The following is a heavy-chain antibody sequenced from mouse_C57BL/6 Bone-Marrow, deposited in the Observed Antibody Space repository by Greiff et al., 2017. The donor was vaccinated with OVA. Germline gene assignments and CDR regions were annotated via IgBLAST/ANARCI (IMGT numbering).Heavy chain of an antibody. CDR3: AREGDGYLDY. CDR2: ISYDGSN. D-gene: IGHD2-3*01. CDR1: GYSITSGYY. J-gene: IGHJ2*01. V-gene: IGHV3-6*01. Sequence: EVKLVESGPGLVKPSQSLSLTCSVTGYSITSGYYWNWIRQFPGNKLEWMGYISYDGSNNYNPSLKNRISITRDTSKNQFFLKLNSVTTEDTATYYCAREGDGYLDYWGQGTTLTVSS.